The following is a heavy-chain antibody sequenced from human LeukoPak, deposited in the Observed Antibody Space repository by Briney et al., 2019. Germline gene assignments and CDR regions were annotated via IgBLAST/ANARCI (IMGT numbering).Heavy chain of an antibody. CDR3: ARARPLYYYDSSGYLDY. D-gene: IGHD3-22*01. CDR1: GGSISSGGFY. Sequence: PSETLSLTCTVSGGSISSGGFYWSWIRQHPGKGLEWIGYIYYTGSTYYNPSLKSRVTISVDTSKNQFSLKLSSVTAADTAVYYCARARPLYYYDSSGYLDYWGQGTLVTVSS. J-gene: IGHJ4*02. CDR2: IYYTGST. V-gene: IGHV4-31*03.